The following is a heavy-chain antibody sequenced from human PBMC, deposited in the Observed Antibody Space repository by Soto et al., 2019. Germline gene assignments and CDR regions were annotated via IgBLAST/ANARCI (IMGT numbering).Heavy chain of an antibody. V-gene: IGHV1-69*12. CDR3: ARGGVVVDLRVKYDYGLDS. CDR2: IIPIFGTT. J-gene: IGHJ6*02. D-gene: IGHD2-15*01. Sequence: QVQLVQSGAEVKKPGSSVKVSCKASGGTFSSYVINWVRQAPGEGLEWMGGIIPIFGTTNYAQKFQGRATITEDASTRTAYLDLSGLRSEDTAVYYWARGGVVVDLRVKYDYGLDSWGQGTSVNVSS. CDR1: GGTFSSYV.